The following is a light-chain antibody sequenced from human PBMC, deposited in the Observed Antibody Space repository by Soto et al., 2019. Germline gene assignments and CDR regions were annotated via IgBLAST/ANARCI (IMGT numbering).Light chain of an antibody. CDR1: QSVSGSY. Sequence: EIVMTQSPATLSVSLGDRATLSCRASQSVSGSYLAWYQQKPGQAPRLVIYDASSRATGIPDRFSGSGSGTDFTLTISRLEPEDFAVYYCQQYGSSGTFGQGTKVDI. CDR3: QQYGSSGT. V-gene: IGKV3-20*01. J-gene: IGKJ1*01. CDR2: DAS.